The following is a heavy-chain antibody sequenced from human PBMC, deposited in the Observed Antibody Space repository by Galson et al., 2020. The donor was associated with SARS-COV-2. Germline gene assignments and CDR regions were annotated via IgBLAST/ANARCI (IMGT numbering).Heavy chain of an antibody. D-gene: IGHD3-3*01. Sequence: ASVKVSCKASGYTFTNYAISWVRQAPGQGLEWMGWVSASDGNTDYAQKFQGRVTMTTDTSTNTAYMELRSLRSDDTAIYYCARDPPSRLEWLFSDYYYMDVWGKGTTVTVSS. CDR2: VSASDGNT. V-gene: IGHV1-18*01. CDR3: ARDPPSRLEWLFSDYYYMDV. CDR1: GYTFTNYA. J-gene: IGHJ6*03.